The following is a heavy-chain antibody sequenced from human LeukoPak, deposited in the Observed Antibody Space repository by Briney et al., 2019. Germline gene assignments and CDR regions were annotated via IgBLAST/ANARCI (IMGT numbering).Heavy chain of an antibody. D-gene: IGHD4-11*01. CDR3: TTGHSNPKYYYYYYGMDV. J-gene: IGHJ6*02. CDR1: GFTFSNAW. Sequence: GGSLRLSCAASGFTFSNAWMSWVRQAPGKGLEWVGRIKSKTDGGTTDYAAPVKGRFTISRDDSKNTLYLQMNSLKTEDTAVYYCTTGHSNPKYYYYYYGMDVWGQGTTVTVSS. CDR2: IKSKTDGGTT. V-gene: IGHV3-15*01.